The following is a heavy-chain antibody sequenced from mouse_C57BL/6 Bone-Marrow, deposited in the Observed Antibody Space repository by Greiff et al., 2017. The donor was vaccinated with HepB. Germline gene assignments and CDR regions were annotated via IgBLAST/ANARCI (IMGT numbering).Heavy chain of an antibody. Sequence: QVQLQQPGAELVKPGASVKLSCKASGYTFTSYWMQWVKQRPGQGLEWIGEIDPSDSYTNYNQKFKGKATLTVDTSSSTAYMQLSSLTSEDSAVYYCASDGYYTSFAYWGQGTLVTVSA. CDR3: ASDGYYTSFAY. CDR2: IDPSDSYT. J-gene: IGHJ3*01. D-gene: IGHD2-3*01. V-gene: IGHV1-50*01. CDR1: GYTFTSYW.